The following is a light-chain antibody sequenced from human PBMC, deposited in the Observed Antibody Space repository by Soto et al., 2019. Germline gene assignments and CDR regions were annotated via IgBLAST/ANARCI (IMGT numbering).Light chain of an antibody. J-gene: IGKJ4*01. Sequence: IMLSKSPGTLSLSQGERATLSCRAIQSVSSSYLAWYQQKPGQAPRLLIYGASSRATGITDRFSGSGSGTDFTLTISRLEPEDFAVYYCQQYGSSPALTFGGGTKV. CDR1: QSVSSSY. CDR3: QQYGSSPALT. V-gene: IGKV3-20*01. CDR2: GAS.